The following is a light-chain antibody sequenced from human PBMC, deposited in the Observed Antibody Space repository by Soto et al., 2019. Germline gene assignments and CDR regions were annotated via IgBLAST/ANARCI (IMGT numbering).Light chain of an antibody. Sequence: DIPMTQSPSTLSASVGDRVTITCRASQSISRYLAWYQKKPGEAPKLLIYDASSLQIGVSSRFSASGSGTEFSLSISSLQPDDLATYYCQPYNSLSSFGPGTKVEIK. CDR2: DAS. V-gene: IGKV1-5*01. CDR3: QPYNSLSS. J-gene: IGKJ3*01. CDR1: QSISRY.